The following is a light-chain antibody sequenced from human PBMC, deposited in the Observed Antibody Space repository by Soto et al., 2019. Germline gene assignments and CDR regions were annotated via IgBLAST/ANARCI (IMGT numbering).Light chain of an antibody. CDR1: QGVSNN. Sequence: EIVMTQSPATLSVSPGERAALSCRASQGVSNNLAWDQQKPGQAPRLLIFGSTSRATGIPARFSGIGSGTEFSLTISSLQSEDFAVYYCQQRSSWPTFGQGTRLEIK. CDR3: QQRSSWPT. J-gene: IGKJ5*01. CDR2: GST. V-gene: IGKV3-15*01.